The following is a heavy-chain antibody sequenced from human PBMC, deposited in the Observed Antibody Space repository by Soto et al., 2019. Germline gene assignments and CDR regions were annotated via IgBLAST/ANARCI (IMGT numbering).Heavy chain of an antibody. J-gene: IGHJ2*01. CDR3: ARASFSHCSDTSCYLDWYFHL. CDR2: IWYDGSNK. Sequence: GGSLRLSCAASGFTFSSYGMHWVRQAPGKGLEWVAVIWYDGSNKYYADSVKGRFTISRDNSKNTLYLQMNSLRAEDTAVYYCARASFSHCSDTSCYLDWYFHLWGRGTLVTVSS. D-gene: IGHD2-2*01. CDR1: GFTFSSYG. V-gene: IGHV3-33*01.